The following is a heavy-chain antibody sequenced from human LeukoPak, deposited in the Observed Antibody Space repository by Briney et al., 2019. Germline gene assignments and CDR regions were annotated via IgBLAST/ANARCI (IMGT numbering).Heavy chain of an antibody. CDR3: ANGGRGCYFDY. J-gene: IGHJ4*02. D-gene: IGHD6-19*01. Sequence: PSETLSLTCIVSRGSISSHYWSWIRQPPGKGLEWIGYIYYSGSTNYNPSLKSRVTISVDTSKNQLSLNLSAVTAADTAVDYCANGGRGCYFDYWGQGTLVTVSS. CDR1: RGSISSHY. V-gene: IGHV4-59*11. CDR2: IYYSGST.